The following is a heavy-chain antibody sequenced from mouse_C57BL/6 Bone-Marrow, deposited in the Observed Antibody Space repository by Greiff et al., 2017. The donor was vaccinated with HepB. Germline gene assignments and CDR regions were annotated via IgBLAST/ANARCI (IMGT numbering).Heavy chain of an antibody. CDR1: GYAFSSSW. J-gene: IGHJ2*01. CDR3: ARLDGYDFDY. Sequence: VKLMESGPELVKPGASVKISCKASGYAFSSSWMNWVKQRPGKGLEWIGRIYPGDGDTNYNGKFKGKATLTADKSSSTAYMQLSSLTSEDSAVYFCARLDGYDFDYWGQGTTLTVSS. V-gene: IGHV1-82*01. D-gene: IGHD2-3*01. CDR2: IYPGDGDT.